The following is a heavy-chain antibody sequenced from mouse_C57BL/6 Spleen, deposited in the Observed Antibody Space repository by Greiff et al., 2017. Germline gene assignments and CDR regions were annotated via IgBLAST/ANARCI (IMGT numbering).Heavy chain of an antibody. CDR1: GFSLSTFGMG. Sequence: QVTLKVSGPGILQPSQTLSLTCSFSGFSLSTFGMGVGWIRKPSGKGLEWLAHIWWDDAKYYNPALKSRLTISKDTSKNQVFLKIANVDTEETATNYWARMTGYYVSSYGYFDVWGTGTTVTVSS. CDR2: IWWDDAK. J-gene: IGHJ1*03. CDR3: ARMTGYYVSSYGYFDV. V-gene: IGHV8-8*01. D-gene: IGHD1-1*01.